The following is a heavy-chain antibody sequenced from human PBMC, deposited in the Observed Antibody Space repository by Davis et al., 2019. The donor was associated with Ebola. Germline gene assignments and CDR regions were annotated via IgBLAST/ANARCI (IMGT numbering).Heavy chain of an antibody. CDR2: ISAYNGNT. V-gene: IGHV1-18*01. J-gene: IGHJ4*02. CDR1: GYTFTSYG. D-gene: IGHD2-8*01. CDR3: ARIYCTNGVCYRLAVAGDY. Sequence: ASVKVSCKASGYTFTSYGISWVRQAPGQGLEWMGWISAYNGNTNYAQKLQGRVTMTTDTSTSTAYMELRSLRSDDTAVYYCARIYCTNGVCYRLAVAGDYWGQGTLVTVSS.